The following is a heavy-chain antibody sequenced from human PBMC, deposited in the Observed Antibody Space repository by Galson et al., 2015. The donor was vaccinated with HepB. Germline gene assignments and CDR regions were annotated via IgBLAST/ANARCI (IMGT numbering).Heavy chain of an antibody. V-gene: IGHV3-48*01. CDR2: ISSSSSTI. D-gene: IGHD3-10*01. J-gene: IGHJ6*02. Sequence: SLRLSCAASGFTFSSYSMNWVRQAPGKGLEWVSYISSSSSTIYYADSVKGRFTISRDNAKNSLYLQMNSLRAEDTAVYYCAREGTYYYGSGSSNNYYYYYGMDVWGQGTTVTVSS. CDR3: AREGTYYYGSGSSNNYYYYYGMDV. CDR1: GFTFSSYS.